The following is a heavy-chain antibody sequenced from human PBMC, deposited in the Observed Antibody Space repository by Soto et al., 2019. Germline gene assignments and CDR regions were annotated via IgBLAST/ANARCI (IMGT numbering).Heavy chain of an antibody. CDR1: GGSISSGGYS. J-gene: IGHJ5*02. CDR3: ARENYYDSSGYYSIWFDP. D-gene: IGHD3-22*01. V-gene: IGHV4-30-2*01. CDR2: IYHSGST. Sequence: QLQLQESGSGLVKPSQTLSLTCAVSGGSISSGGYSWSWIRQPPGKGLEWIGYIYHSGSTYYNPSLKSRVTISVDRSKNQFSLKLSSVTAADTAVYYCARENYYDSSGYYSIWFDPWGQGTLVTVSS.